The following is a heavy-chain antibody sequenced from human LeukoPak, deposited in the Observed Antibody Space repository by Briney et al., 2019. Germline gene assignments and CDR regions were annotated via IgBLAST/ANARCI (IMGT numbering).Heavy chain of an antibody. Sequence: SETLSLTCTVSGGSISSYYWSWIRQPPGKGLEWIGYIYYSGSTNYNPSLKSRVTISVDTSKNQFSLKLSSVTAADTAVYYCARLSSGWYSLSPNYFDYWGQGTLVTVSS. D-gene: IGHD6-19*01. V-gene: IGHV4-59*08. J-gene: IGHJ4*02. CDR2: IYYSGST. CDR3: ARLSSGWYSLSPNYFDY. CDR1: GGSISSYY.